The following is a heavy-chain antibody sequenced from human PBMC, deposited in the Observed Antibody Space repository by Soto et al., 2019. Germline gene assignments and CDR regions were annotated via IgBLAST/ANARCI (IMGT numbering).Heavy chain of an antibody. D-gene: IGHD1-26*01. Sequence: PGGSLRLSCEASGFTFRDYYMTWFRQAPGKGLEWLSYIDSSTKYTNYADSVKGRFTISRDNAKNSLYLQMNSLRADDTAVYYCAREYYTPLGVWGQGTMVTVSS. V-gene: IGHV3-11*05. CDR3: AREYYTPLGV. CDR2: IDSSTKYT. J-gene: IGHJ6*02. CDR1: GFTFRDYY.